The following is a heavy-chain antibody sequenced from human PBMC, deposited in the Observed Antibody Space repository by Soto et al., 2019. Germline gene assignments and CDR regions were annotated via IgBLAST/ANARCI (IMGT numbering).Heavy chain of an antibody. D-gene: IGHD3-22*01. V-gene: IGHV5-51*01. CDR1: GCSFSRYW. J-gene: IGHJ4*02. CDR2: IYPGDSDT. Sequence: XESLKISWTGSGCSFSRYWIAWVRQTPGKGLEWMGLIYPGDSDTRYSPSFQGQVTISADKSITTAYLQWSSLKASDTAIYYCARDTFSGDSSGPHYWGQGTMVTVSS. CDR3: ARDTFSGDSSGPHY.